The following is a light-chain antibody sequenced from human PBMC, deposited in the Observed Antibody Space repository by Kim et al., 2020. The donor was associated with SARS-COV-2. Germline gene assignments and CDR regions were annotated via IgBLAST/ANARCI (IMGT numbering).Light chain of an antibody. J-gene: IGKJ1*01. CDR1: QKVNNW. Sequence: PPSVGDKVTTTCRPTQKVNNWLSWYQQKPGRDPGLLMHKTSDWQGGVPSRFSGRGFGTEFTLPIRGLQPSDFATYYYQQYNTHSTFGRGTKVDIK. V-gene: IGKV1-5*03. CDR2: KTS. CDR3: QQYNTHST.